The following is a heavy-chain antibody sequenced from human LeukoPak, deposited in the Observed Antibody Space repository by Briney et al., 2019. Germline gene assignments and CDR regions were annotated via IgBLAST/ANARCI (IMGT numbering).Heavy chain of an antibody. CDR2: INHSGST. Sequence: SETLSLTCAVYGGSFSGYYWSWIRQPPGKGLEWIGEINHSGSTNYNPSLKSRVTISVDTSKNQFSLKLNSVTAADTAVYYCARVSSQKTFDSWGQGTLVLVSS. V-gene: IGHV4-34*01. CDR1: GGSFSGYY. CDR3: ARVSSQKTFDS. J-gene: IGHJ4*02. D-gene: IGHD2-15*01.